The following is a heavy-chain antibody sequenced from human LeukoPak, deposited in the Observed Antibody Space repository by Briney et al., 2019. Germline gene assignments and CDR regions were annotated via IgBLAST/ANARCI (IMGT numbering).Heavy chain of an antibody. CDR1: GFIFSDYY. V-gene: IGHV3-11*06. J-gene: IGHJ6*04. CDR2: ISSTSSDT. CDR3: AAPYYYGSGSLLNYYYGMDV. D-gene: IGHD3-10*01. Sequence: GGSLRLSCAASGFIFSDYYMSWIRQTPGKGLEWLSYISSTSSDTNYADSVKGRFTISRDNAKKSLFLQMTSLRAEDTGVYYCAAPYYYGSGSLLNYYYGMDVWGKGTTVTVSS.